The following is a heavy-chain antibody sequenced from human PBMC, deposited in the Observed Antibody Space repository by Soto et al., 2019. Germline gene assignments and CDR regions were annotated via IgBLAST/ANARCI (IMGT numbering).Heavy chain of an antibody. CDR3: ARWWSSSREGFDP. Sequence: QVQLQESGPGLVKPSQTLSLTCTVSGGSISSGDYYWSWIRQHPGKGLEWIGYIYYSGSTYYNPSLNSRVTISVDTSKNQFSLKLISVTAAETAVYYCARWWSSSREGFDPWGQGTLVTVSS. J-gene: IGHJ5*02. V-gene: IGHV4-31*03. CDR1: GGSISSGDYY. CDR2: IYYSGST. D-gene: IGHD2-8*02.